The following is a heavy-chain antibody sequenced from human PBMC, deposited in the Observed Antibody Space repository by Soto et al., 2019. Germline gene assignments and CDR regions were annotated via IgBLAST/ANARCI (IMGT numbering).Heavy chain of an antibody. D-gene: IGHD3-10*01. CDR2: IYYSGST. CDR3: ARLRSYYGSGSYYHFDY. CDR1: GGSISSGDYY. V-gene: IGHV4-30-4*01. J-gene: IGHJ4*02. Sequence: SETLSLTCTVSGGSISSGDYYWSWIRQPPGKGLEWIGYIYYSGSTYYNPSLKSQVTISVDTSKNQFSLKLSSVTAADTAVYYCARLRSYYGSGSYYHFDYWGQGTLVTVSS.